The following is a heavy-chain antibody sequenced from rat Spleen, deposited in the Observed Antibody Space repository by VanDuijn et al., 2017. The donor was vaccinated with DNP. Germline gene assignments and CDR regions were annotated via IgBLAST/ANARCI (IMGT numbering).Heavy chain of an antibody. J-gene: IGHJ2*01. CDR1: GFNFNDYW. CDR2: INKDSSTI. D-gene: IGHD1-11*01. CDR3: AKGPNFGGWSDYFDY. Sequence: EVKLVESGGGLVQPGRSLKLSCAASGFNFNDYWMGWVRQAPGKGLEWIGQINKDSSTINYNPSLKDKFTISRDNAQNTLYLQMNKLGSEDTAIYYCAKGPNFGGWSDYFDYWGQGVMVTVSS. V-gene: IGHV4-2*01.